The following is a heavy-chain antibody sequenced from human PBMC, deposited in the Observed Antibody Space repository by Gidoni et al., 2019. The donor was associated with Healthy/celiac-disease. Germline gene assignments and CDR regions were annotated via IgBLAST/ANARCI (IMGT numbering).Heavy chain of an antibody. Sequence: EVQLVQSGAEVKKPGESLKISCKGSGYSFTSYWIGWVRQMPGKGLEWMGIIYPGDSDTRYSPSVQGKVTISADKSISTAYRQWSSLKASDTAMYYCARRGPYDSSGYPPFDPWGQGTLVTVSS. CDR3: ARRGPYDSSGYPPFDP. V-gene: IGHV5-51*01. CDR2: IYPGDSDT. D-gene: IGHD3-22*01. CDR1: GYSFTSYW. J-gene: IGHJ5*02.